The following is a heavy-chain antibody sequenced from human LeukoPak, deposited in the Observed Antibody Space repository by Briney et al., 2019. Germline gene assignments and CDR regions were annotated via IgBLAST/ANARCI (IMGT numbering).Heavy chain of an antibody. Sequence: PSETLSPTCTVSGGSISSGSYYWSWIRQPAGKGLEWIGRIYTSGSTNYHPSLKSRVTISVDTSKNQFSLKLSSVTAADTAVYYCARGYCSGGSCYSLYFDYWGQGTLVTVSS. CDR1: GGSISSGSYY. V-gene: IGHV4-61*02. CDR3: ARGYCSGGSCYSLYFDY. J-gene: IGHJ4*02. CDR2: IYTSGST. D-gene: IGHD2-15*01.